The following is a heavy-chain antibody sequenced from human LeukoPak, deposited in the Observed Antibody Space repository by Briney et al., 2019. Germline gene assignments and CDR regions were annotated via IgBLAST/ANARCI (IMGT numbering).Heavy chain of an antibody. Sequence: GGSLRLSCAASGFSFSSYEMNWVRQAPGKGLEWVSYTNSRGSTIYYADSVKGRFTISRDNAKNSLYLQMDSLRAEDTAVYYCARGWGSGAMPRTIAFGIWGQGTMVTVSS. CDR2: TNSRGSTI. D-gene: IGHD2-2*01. J-gene: IGHJ3*02. CDR3: ARGWGSGAMPRTIAFGI. CDR1: GFSFSSYE. V-gene: IGHV3-48*03.